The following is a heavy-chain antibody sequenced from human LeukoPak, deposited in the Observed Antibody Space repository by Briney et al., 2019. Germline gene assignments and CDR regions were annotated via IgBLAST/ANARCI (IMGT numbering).Heavy chain of an antibody. Sequence: PSETLSLTCAVYGGSFNTYYWSWIRQPPGKGLEWIGQINRYGSANYNPSLKSRVAISPDTSKNQFSLKLSSVTAADTAMYYCAREGRQDYVYFDHWGQGSLVTVSS. V-gene: IGHV4-34*01. D-gene: IGHD4-17*01. CDR3: AREGRQDYVYFDH. CDR2: INRYGSA. J-gene: IGHJ4*02. CDR1: GGSFNTYY.